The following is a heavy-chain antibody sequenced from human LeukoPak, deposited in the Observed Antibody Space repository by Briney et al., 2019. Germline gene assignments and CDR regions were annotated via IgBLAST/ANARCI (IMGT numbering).Heavy chain of an antibody. D-gene: IGHD1-26*01. CDR1: GGSFSGYY. CDR2: INHSGST. Sequence: SETLSLTCAVYGGSFSGYYWSWIRQPPGKGLEWIGEINHSGSTNYNPSLKSRVTISGDTSKHNFSLELRSVTAADTAVSYCAISGNYFSRDAFDIWGQGTMVTVSS. J-gene: IGHJ3*02. V-gene: IGHV4-34*01. CDR3: AISGNYFSRDAFDI.